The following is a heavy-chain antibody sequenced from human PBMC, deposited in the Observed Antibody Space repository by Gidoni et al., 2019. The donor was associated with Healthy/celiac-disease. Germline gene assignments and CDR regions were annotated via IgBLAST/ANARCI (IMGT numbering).Heavy chain of an antibody. D-gene: IGHD4-17*01. CDR1: GFTFSSYS. V-gene: IGHV3-21*01. J-gene: IGHJ3*02. Sequence: EVQLVESGGGLVKPEGSLRLFYAASGFTFSSYSMNGVRQAPGKGLRWVSSISSSSSYIYYADSVKGRFTISRDNAKNSLYLQMNSLRAEDTGVYYCARVRAKYGAFDIWGQGTMVTVSS. CDR3: ARVRAKYGAFDI. CDR2: ISSSSSYI.